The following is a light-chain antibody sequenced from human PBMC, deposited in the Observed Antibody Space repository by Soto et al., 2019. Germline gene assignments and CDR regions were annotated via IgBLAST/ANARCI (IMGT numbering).Light chain of an antibody. V-gene: IGLV2-8*01. CDR1: SSDVGGYNY. CDR3: SSYADRNKFL. Sequence: QSALTQPPSASGSPGQSVTISCTGTSSDVGGYNYVSWYQQHPGKAPKLIIYEVAKQPSGVPDRISGSKSGNTASLTVSGLQAEDEADYYCSSYADRNKFLFGGGTKLTVL. J-gene: IGLJ3*02. CDR2: EVA.